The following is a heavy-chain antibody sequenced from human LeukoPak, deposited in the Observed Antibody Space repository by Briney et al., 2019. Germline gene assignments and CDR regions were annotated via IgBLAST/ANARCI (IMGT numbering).Heavy chain of an antibody. Sequence: GGSLRLSYAASGFTFSSYEMNWVRQAPGKGLEWVSYISSSGSTIYYADSVKGRFTISRDNAKNSLYLQMNSLRAEDTAVYYCARDYGNYYGPYYFDYWGQGTLVTVSS. D-gene: IGHD3-10*01. CDR3: ARDYGNYYGPYYFDY. CDR2: ISSSGSTI. V-gene: IGHV3-48*03. CDR1: GFTFSSYE. J-gene: IGHJ4*02.